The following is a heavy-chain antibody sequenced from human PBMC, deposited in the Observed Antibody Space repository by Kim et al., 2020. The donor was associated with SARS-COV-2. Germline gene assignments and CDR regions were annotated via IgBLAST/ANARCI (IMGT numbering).Heavy chain of an antibody. D-gene: IGHD6-25*01. J-gene: IGHJ6*02. V-gene: IGHV3-30*18. CDR3: AKDRGSAYYYYYGMDV. CDR2: ISYDGSHK. Sequence: GGSLRLSCAASGFTFSRYGMHWVRQAPGKWLEWVAIISYDGSHKYYVDSVKGRLTVSRDNSENTLYLQMNSLRAEDTAVYYCAKDRGSAYYYYYGMDVWGQGTTVTVSS. CDR1: GFTFSRYG.